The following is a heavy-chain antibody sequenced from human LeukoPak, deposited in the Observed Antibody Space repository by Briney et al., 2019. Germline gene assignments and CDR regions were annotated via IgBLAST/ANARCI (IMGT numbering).Heavy chain of an antibody. Sequence: GGSLRLSCAASGFTFSDYYMSWIRQAPGKGLEWVSYISSSGSTIYYADSVEGRFTISRDNAKNSLYLQMNSLRAEDTAVYYCAGAPNWSYFDYWGQGTLVTVSS. V-gene: IGHV3-11*01. J-gene: IGHJ4*02. D-gene: IGHD1-20*01. CDR1: GFTFSDYY. CDR3: AGAPNWSYFDY. CDR2: ISSSGSTI.